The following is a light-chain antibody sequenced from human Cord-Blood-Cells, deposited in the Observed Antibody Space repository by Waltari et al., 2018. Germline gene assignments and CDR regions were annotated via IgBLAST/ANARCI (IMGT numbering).Light chain of an antibody. V-gene: IGKV1-8*01. J-gene: IGKJ2*01. Sequence: AIRMTQSPSSLSASTGDRVTITCRASQGISSYLAWYQQKPGKAPKLLIYAASTLQRGVPSRFGGSGSGTDFTLTISCLQSEDFATYYCQQYYSYPYTFGQGTKLEIK. CDR2: AAS. CDR1: QGISSY. CDR3: QQYYSYPYT.